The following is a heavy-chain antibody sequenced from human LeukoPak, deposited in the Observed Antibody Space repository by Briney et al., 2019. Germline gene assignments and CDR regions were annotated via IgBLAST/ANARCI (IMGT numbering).Heavy chain of an antibody. D-gene: IGHD6-19*01. J-gene: IGHJ4*02. CDR2: IYAGGST. Sequence: GGSLRLSCAASGFTVSSNYMHWVRQAPGKGLEWVSVIYAGGSTYYADSVKGRFTFSRDNSKNTLYLQMNSLRVEDTAVYYCARDVLSSGWYSGLDYWGQGTLVTVSS. CDR3: ARDVLSSGWYSGLDY. CDR1: GFTVSSNY. V-gene: IGHV3-53*01.